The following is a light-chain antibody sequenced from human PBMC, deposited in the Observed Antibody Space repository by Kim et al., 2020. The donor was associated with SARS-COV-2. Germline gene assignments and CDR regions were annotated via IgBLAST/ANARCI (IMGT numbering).Light chain of an antibody. CDR2: SNS. CDR1: SSNIGSNT. V-gene: IGLV1-44*01. CDR3: AAWDDSLNGWV. J-gene: IGLJ3*02. Sequence: GQRVTISCSGSSSNIGSNTVNWYQQLTGTAPKLLIYSNSQRPSGVPDRFSGSKSGTSASLTISGLQSEDEADYYCAAWDDSLNGWVFGGGTKLTVL.